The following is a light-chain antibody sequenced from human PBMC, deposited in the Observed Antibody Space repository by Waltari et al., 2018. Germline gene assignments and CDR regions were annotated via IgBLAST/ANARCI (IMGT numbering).Light chain of an antibody. CDR2: GNS. CDR3: QSYDSSLSGSWV. Sequence: QSVLTQPPSVSGAPGQRVTISCTGSMSHSGAAYDLPWCQQLPGTAPKLLIYGNSNRPSGVPDRFSGSKSGTSASLAITGLQAEDEADYYCQSYDSSLSGSWVFGGGTKLTVL. CDR1: MSHSGAAYD. J-gene: IGLJ2*01. V-gene: IGLV1-40*01.